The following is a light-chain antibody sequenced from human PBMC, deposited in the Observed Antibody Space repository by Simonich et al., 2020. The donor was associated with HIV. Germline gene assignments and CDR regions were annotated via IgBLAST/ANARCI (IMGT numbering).Light chain of an antibody. CDR3: QNYNSAPIT. J-gene: IGKJ5*01. CDR2: AAS. V-gene: IGKV1-39*01. Sequence: DIQMTQSPSSLSASVGDRVTITCRASQSISRYLNWYQQKPGKAPKLLIYAASSLQSGVPSGFSGSGSGTDFTLTISSLQPEDVATYYCQNYNSAPITFGQGTRLEIK. CDR1: QSISRY.